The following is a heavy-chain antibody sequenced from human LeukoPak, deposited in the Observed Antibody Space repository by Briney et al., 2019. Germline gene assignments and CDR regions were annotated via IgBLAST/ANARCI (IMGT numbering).Heavy chain of an antibody. V-gene: IGHV1-3*01. J-gene: IGHJ6*04. CDR1: GYTFTSYA. CDR2: INAGNGNT. Sequence: ASVKVSCKASGYTFTSYAMHWVRQAPGQRLEWMGWINAGNGNTKYPQKFQGRVTITRDTSASTAYMELSSLRSGDTGVYYCTRAQPTPLVYYRSDGMDIWGKGTTVTVSS. CDR3: TRAQPTPLVYYRSDGMDI. D-gene: IGHD1-14*01.